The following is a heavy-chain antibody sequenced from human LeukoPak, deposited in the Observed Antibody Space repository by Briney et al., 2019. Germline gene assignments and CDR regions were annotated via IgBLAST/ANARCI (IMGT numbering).Heavy chain of an antibody. Sequence: PSETLSLTCAVYGGSFSGYYWSWIRQPPGKGLEWIGYIYYSGSTNYNPSLKSRVTISVDTSKNQFSLKLSSVTAADTAVYYCARVAARTYLDYWGQGTLVTVSS. D-gene: IGHD6-6*01. CDR3: ARVAARTYLDY. CDR1: GGSFSGYY. V-gene: IGHV4-59*01. CDR2: IYYSGST. J-gene: IGHJ4*02.